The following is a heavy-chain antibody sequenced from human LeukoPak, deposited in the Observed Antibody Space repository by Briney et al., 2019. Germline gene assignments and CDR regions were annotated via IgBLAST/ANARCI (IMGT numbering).Heavy chain of an antibody. D-gene: IGHD3/OR15-3a*01. V-gene: IGHV3-48*01. CDR1: GFTFSPYS. CDR2: ISGDSNNI. J-gene: IGHJ4*02. Sequence: GGSLRLSCAASGFTFSPYSMNWVRQTPGKGLEWIAYISGDSNNIYYADSVKGRFTISRDNSKNTLYLQMNSLRAEDTAVYYCATEGTGYYYDYWGQGTLVTVSS. CDR3: ATEGTGYYYDY.